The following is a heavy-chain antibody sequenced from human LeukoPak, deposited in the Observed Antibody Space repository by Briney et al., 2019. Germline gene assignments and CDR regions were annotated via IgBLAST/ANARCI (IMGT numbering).Heavy chain of an antibody. Sequence: GGSQRLSCAASGFTFSSYAMSWVRQAPGKGLEWVSAISGSGGSTYYADSVKGRFTISRDNSKNTLYLQMNSLRAEDTAVYYCAKAQLVVPAAMPWDYWGQGTLVTVSS. CDR2: ISGSGGST. CDR3: AKAQLVVPAAMPWDY. J-gene: IGHJ4*02. D-gene: IGHD2-2*01. V-gene: IGHV3-23*01. CDR1: GFTFSSYA.